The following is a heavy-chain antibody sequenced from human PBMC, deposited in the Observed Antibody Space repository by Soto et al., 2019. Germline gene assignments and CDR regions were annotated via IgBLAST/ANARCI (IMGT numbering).Heavy chain of an antibody. CDR3: ARDATESSSWDY. V-gene: IGHV1-3*01. J-gene: IGHJ4*02. CDR2: INAGNGNT. D-gene: IGHD6-13*01. CDR1: GYTFTSYA. Sequence: ASVKVSCKASGYTFTSYAMHWVRQAPGQRLEWMGWINAGNGNTKYSQKFQGRVTITRDTSASTAYMELSSLRSEDTAVYYCARDATESSSWDYWGQGTLVTVSS.